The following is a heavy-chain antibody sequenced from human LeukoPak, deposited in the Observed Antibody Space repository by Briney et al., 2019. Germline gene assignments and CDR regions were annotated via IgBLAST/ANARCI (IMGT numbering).Heavy chain of an antibody. D-gene: IGHD3-9*01. CDR2: ISYDGSNK. Sequence: GGSLRLSCAASGFTFSSYSMNWVRQAPGKGLEWVAVISYDGSNKYYADSVKGRFTISRDNSKNTLYLQMNSLRAEDTAVYYCAKGGLRYFDWSLPNGGMDVWGQGTTVTVSS. V-gene: IGHV3-30*18. CDR3: AKGGLRYFDWSLPNGGMDV. J-gene: IGHJ6*02. CDR1: GFTFSSYS.